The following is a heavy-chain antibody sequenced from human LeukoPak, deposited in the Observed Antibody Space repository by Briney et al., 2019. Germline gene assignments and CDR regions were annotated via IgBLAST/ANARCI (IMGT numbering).Heavy chain of an antibody. CDR3: ARGQQLVDSWFDP. V-gene: IGHV5-51*01. D-gene: IGHD6-13*01. CDR2: IYPGDSDT. Sequence: GESLKISCKGSGYSFTSYWIGWVRQIPGKGLEWMGIIYPGDSDTRYSPSFQGQVTISADKSISTAYLQWSSLKASDTAVYYCARGQQLVDSWFDPWGQGTLVTASS. CDR1: GYSFTSYW. J-gene: IGHJ5*02.